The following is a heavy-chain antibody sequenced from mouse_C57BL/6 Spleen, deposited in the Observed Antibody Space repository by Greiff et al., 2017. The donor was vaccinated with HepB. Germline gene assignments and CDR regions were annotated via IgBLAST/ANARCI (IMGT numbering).Heavy chain of an antibody. CDR1: GYTFTCYT. CDR3: SSLGLRGSYYAMDY. D-gene: IGHD2-4*01. J-gene: IGHJ4*01. V-gene: IGHV1-4*01. CDR2: INPSSGYT. Sequence: QVQLQQSGAELARPGASVKMSCKASGYTFTCYTMHWVKQRPGQGLEWIGYINPSSGYTKYNQKFKDKATLTADKSSSTAYMQLSSLTSEDSAVYYCSSLGLRGSYYAMDYWGQGTSVTVSS.